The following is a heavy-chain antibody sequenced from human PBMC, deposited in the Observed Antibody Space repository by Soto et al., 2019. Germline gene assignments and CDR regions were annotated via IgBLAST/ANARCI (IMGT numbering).Heavy chain of an antibody. CDR2: IIPIFGTA. CDR1: GGTFSSYA. Sequence: SVKVSCKASGGTFSSYAISWVRQAPGQGLEWMGGIIPIFGTANYAQKFQGRVTITADESTSTAYMELSSLRSEDTAVYYCARDPLHYYDSSGYDYWGQGTLVTVSS. J-gene: IGHJ4*02. CDR3: ARDPLHYYDSSGYDY. D-gene: IGHD3-22*01. V-gene: IGHV1-69*13.